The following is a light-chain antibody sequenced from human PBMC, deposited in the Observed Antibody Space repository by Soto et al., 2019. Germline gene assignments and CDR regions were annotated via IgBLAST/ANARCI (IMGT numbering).Light chain of an antibody. CDR1: SNDVGGYNY. J-gene: IGLJ1*01. Sequence: QSVLTQPRSVSGSPGESVTISCTGTSNDVGGYNYVSWYQQHPGKAPKPIIFDVNQRPSGVPDRFSGSKSGNTASLTISGLQAEDEADYFCCSYAGSYTPYGFGIGTEVTVL. CDR3: CSYAGSYTPYG. CDR2: DVN. V-gene: IGLV2-11*01.